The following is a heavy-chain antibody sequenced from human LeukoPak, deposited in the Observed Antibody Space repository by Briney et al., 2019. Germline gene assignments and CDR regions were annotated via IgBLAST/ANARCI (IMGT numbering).Heavy chain of an antibody. Sequence: GVTLSFSCAAYGFTFHNYDMLWLPAAQGKGLVGVTHILYGGRDKFYTVSVERRFTIYRYISKNAVYLQKHSLRAEDAHLYYCARGPVRIVVARDVAPHIRYFDYWGQGTLVSVSS. V-gene: IGHV3-30*04. CDR1: GFTFHNYD. CDR2: ILYGGRDK. CDR3: ARGPVRIVVARDVAPHIRYFDY. J-gene: IGHJ4*02. D-gene: IGHD2-2*01.